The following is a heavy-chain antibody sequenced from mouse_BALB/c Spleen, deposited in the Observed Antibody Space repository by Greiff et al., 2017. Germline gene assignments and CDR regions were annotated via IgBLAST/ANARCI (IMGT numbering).Heavy chain of an antibody. J-gene: IGHJ4*01. CDR3: ARWHYGNPYAMDY. V-gene: IGHV3-2*02. D-gene: IGHD2-1*01. CDR1: GYSITSDYA. CDR2: ISYSGST. Sequence: DVKLVESGPGLVKPSQSLSLTCTVTGYSITSDYAWNWIRQFPGNKLEWMGYISYSGSTSYNPSLKSRISITRDTSKNQFFLQLNSVTTEDTATYYCARWHYGNPYAMDYWGQGTSVTVSS.